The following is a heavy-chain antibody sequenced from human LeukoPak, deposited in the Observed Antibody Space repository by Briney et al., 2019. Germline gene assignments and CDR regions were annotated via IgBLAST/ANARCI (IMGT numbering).Heavy chain of an antibody. Sequence: GGSLRLSCTASGFPFNEYSMNWVRQAPGKGLEWISYIGIDSGNTKYADSVRGRFTISADKAKNSLYLQMNSLRVEDTAVYYCARDHNYAFDNWGQGTLVSVAS. CDR2: IGIDSGNT. CDR1: GFPFNEYS. V-gene: IGHV3-48*01. CDR3: ARDHNYAFDN. J-gene: IGHJ4*02. D-gene: IGHD1-1*01.